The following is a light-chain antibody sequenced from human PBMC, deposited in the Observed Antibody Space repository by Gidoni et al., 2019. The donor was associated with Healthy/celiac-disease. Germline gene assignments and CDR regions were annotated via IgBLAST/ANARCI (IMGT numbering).Light chain of an antibody. CDR2: KVS. CDR3: MQGTHWPWT. V-gene: IGKV2-30*02. CDR1: QSLVHSDGNTY. Sequence: DVVMTQSPLSLPVTLGQPASISCRSSQSLVHSDGNTYLNWFQQSPGQSPRRLIYKVSNRDSGVPDRFSGSGSGTDFTLKISRVEAEDVGVYYCMQGTHWPWTFGQXTKVEIK. J-gene: IGKJ1*01.